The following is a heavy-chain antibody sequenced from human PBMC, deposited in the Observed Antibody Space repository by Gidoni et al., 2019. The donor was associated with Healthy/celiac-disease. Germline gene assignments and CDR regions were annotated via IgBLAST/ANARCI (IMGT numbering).Heavy chain of an antibody. CDR3: ARRDYGDYGDLDY. J-gene: IGHJ4*02. V-gene: IGHV4-39*01. D-gene: IGHD4-17*01. CDR2: IYYSGST. Sequence: QLQLQASGPGLVKPSETLSLTCTVSGGPISSSSYYWGWIRQPPGKGLEWIGSIYYSGSTYYNPSLKSRGTISVDTSKNQFSLKLSSVTAADTAVYYCARRDYGDYGDLDYWGQGTLVTVSS. CDR1: GGPISSSSYY.